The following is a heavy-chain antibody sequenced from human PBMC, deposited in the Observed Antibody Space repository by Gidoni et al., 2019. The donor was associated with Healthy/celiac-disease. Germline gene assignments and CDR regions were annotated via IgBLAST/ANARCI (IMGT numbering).Heavy chain of an antibody. CDR3: ASAYIEYSYAKKSYYYYGMDV. CDR2: IIPIFGTA. Sequence: QVQLVQSGAEVKKPGSSVKVSCKATGGTFSSYAISWVRQAPGQGLEWMGGIIPIFGTANYAQKFQGRVTITADESTSTDYMELSRLRSEDTAVYYCASAYIEYSYAKKSYYYYGMDVWGQGTTVTVSS. CDR1: GGTFSSYA. J-gene: IGHJ6*02. D-gene: IGHD5-18*01. V-gene: IGHV1-69*01.